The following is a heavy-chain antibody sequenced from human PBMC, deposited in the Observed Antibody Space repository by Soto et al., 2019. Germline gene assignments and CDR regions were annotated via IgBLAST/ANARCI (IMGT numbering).Heavy chain of an antibody. J-gene: IGHJ6*03. V-gene: IGHV5-51*01. CDR2: IYPGDSDT. CDR1: GYSFTSYW. CDR3: ARQGLAAAADYYYYMDV. Sequence: GESLKISCKGSGYSFTSYWIGWVRQMPGKGLEWMGIIYPGDSDTRYSPSFQGQVTISADKSISTAYLQWSSLKASDTAMYYCARQGLAAAADYYYYMDVWGKGTTVTVSS. D-gene: IGHD6-13*01.